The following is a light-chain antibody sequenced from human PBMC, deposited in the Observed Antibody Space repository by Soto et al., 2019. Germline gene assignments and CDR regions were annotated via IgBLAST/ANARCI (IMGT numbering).Light chain of an antibody. CDR2: DAS. J-gene: IGKJ5*01. V-gene: IGKV3-11*01. Sequence: EVVLTQSPATLSLSPVERSTLSCRASQSVTRYLAWYQQKPGQAPRLLIYDASNRATGIPARFSGSGSGTDFTLTISRLEPEDFAVYYCQQRSNWPITFGQGTRLEIK. CDR1: QSVTRY. CDR3: QQRSNWPIT.